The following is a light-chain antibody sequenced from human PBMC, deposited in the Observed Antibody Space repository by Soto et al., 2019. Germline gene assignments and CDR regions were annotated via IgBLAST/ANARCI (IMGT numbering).Light chain of an antibody. J-gene: IGKJ1*01. V-gene: IGKV3-20*01. CDR1: QSVSSSY. Sequence: ESVLTQSPGTLSLSPGEKATLSCRASQSVSSSYLAWYQQKPGQAPRLLIYGASSRATGIPDRFSGSGSGTDLTLTVSRLEPEDFAVYYCQQFGSSSLTFGQGTKVDIK. CDR2: GAS. CDR3: QQFGSSSLT.